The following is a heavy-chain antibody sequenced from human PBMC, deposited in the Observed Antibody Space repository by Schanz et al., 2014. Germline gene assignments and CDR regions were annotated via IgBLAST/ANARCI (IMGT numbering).Heavy chain of an antibody. CDR2: INTGVNT. CDR1: GFGFSSYS. D-gene: IGHD6-13*01. Sequence: VQVVQSGGGLVKPGGSLRLSCAASGFGFSSYSMNWVRQAPGKGLEWVSAINTGVNTYYADSVRGRFTMSRDNSKNTLYLQMNSLRAGDAAVYYCARGLIAAAGGAFDYWGQGTLVAVSA. V-gene: IGHV3-23*04. CDR3: ARGLIAAAGGAFDY. J-gene: IGHJ4*02.